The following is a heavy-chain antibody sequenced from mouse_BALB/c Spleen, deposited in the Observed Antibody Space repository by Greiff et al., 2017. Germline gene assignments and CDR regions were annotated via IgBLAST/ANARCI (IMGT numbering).Heavy chain of an antibody. J-gene: IGHJ2*01. Sequence: EVKLVESGGGLVQPGGSLKLSCAASGFTFSSYTMSWVRQTPEKRLEWVAYISNGGGSTYYQDTVKGRFTISRDNAKNTLYLQMSSLKSEDTAIYYCARQGYYDYDGDYFDYWGQGTTLTVSS. V-gene: IGHV5-12-2*01. CDR2: ISNGGGST. CDR1: GFTFSSYT. D-gene: IGHD2-4*01. CDR3: ARQGYYDYDGDYFDY.